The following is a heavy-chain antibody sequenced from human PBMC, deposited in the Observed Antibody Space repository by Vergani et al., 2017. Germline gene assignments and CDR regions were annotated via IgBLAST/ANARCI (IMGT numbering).Heavy chain of an antibody. CDR2: ISSSSSYI. D-gene: IGHD5-12*01. CDR3: ARVEATSTGWFDP. J-gene: IGHJ5*02. V-gene: IGHV3-21*01. Sequence: VQLVESGGGLVKPGGSLRLSCAASGFTFSSYSMNWVRQAPGKGLEWVSSISSSSSYIYYADSVKGRFTISRDNAKNSLYLQMNSLRAEDTAVYYCARVEATSTGWFDPWGQGTLVTVSS. CDR1: GFTFSSYS.